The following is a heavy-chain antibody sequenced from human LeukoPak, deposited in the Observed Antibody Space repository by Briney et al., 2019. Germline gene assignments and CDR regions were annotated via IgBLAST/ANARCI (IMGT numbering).Heavy chain of an antibody. CDR2: ISWDGGST. Sequence: GGSLRLSCAASGFTFDDYTMHWVRQAPGKGLEWVSLISWDGGSTYYADSVKGRFTISRDHSKNSLYLQKNSLRTEDTALYYCEREGGWGSYFGYWGQGTLVTVSS. J-gene: IGHJ4*02. CDR3: EREGGWGSYFGY. V-gene: IGHV3-43*01. D-gene: IGHD3-16*01. CDR1: GFTFDDYT.